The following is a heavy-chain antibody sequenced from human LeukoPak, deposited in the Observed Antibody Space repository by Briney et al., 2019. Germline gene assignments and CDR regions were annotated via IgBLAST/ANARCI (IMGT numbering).Heavy chain of an antibody. J-gene: IGHJ4*02. CDR2: IYSGGST. CDR3: AREVAVAGPPDY. V-gene: IGHV3-66*01. CDR1: GFTVSSNY. D-gene: IGHD6-19*01. Sequence: GGSLRLSCAASGFTVSSNYMSWVRQAPGKGLEWVSVIYSGGSTYYADSVKGRFTISRDNSKNTLYLQMNSLRAEDTAVYYCAREVAVAGPPDYWGQGTLVTVSS.